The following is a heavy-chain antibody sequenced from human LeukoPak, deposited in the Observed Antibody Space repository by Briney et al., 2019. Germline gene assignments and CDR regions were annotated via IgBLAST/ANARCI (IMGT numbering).Heavy chain of an antibody. CDR2: IKQDGSEK. CDR1: GFTFSNYW. CDR3: AKDEGYCSSTSCSSYYYYYYMDV. V-gene: IGHV3-7*01. Sequence: GGSLRLSCAASGFTFSNYWMSWVRQAPGKGLEWVANIKQDGSEKYYVDSVKGRFTISRDNAKNSLYLQMNSLRAEDTAVYYCAKDEGYCSSTSCSSYYYYYYMDVWGKGTTVTVSS. D-gene: IGHD2-2*01. J-gene: IGHJ6*03.